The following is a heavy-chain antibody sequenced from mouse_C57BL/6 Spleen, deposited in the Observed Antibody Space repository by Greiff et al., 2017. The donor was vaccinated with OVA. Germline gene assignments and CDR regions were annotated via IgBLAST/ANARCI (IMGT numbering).Heavy chain of an antibody. Sequence: QVQLQQSGAELVRPGTSVKVSCKASGYAFTNYLIEWVKQRPGQGLEWIGVINPGSGSIKYNEKFKDKATLTADKSSSTVYMELSRLTSEDSAVYFCARHEEGYFDVWGTGTTVTVSS. CDR1: GYAFTNYL. CDR2: INPGSGSI. CDR3: ARHEEGYFDV. J-gene: IGHJ1*03. V-gene: IGHV1-54*01.